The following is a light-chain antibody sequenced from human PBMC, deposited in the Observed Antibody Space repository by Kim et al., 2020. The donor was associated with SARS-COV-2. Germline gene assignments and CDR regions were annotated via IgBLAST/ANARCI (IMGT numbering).Light chain of an antibody. CDR2: DAS. J-gene: IGKJ1*01. CDR3: QQYGGATWT. V-gene: IGKV3-20*01. Sequence: PGERAPLPSRASQSINTRFLACYQPRPGQAPRLLIYDASTRATGVADRFGGSGSGTDFTLTISRLEPEDFAVYYCQQYGGATWTFGPGTKVDIK. CDR1: QSINTRF.